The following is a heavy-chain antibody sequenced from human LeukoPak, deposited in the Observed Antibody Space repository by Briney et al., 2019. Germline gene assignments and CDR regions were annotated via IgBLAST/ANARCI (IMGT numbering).Heavy chain of an antibody. D-gene: IGHD3-9*01. CDR1: GHSFSNYW. CDR2: IHPFDSDV. V-gene: IGHV5-51*01. J-gene: IGHJ4*02. Sequence: GESLKISCKASGHSFSNYWIGWVRQMPGKGLEWMGIIHPFDSDVVYSPSSQGQFTISADKSISTAYLQWSSLKASDTAMYYCARVLGYDILTGYYRYFDYWGQGTLVTVSS. CDR3: ARVLGYDILTGYYRYFDY.